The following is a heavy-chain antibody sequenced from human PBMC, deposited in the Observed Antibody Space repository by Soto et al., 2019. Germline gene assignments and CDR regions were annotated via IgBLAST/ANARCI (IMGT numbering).Heavy chain of an antibody. V-gene: IGHV1-8*01. CDR3: AIMRFLAECFDI. CDR2: VNPNSGDT. CDR1: GYTFTSYD. J-gene: IGHJ3*02. D-gene: IGHD2-21*01. Sequence: GASVKVSCKASGYTFTSYDMHWVRQATGQGLEWMGWVNPNSGDTDYAQKFQGRVTMTSSTSISTAYMELSSLRSEDTAVYYCAIMRFLAECFDIWVQGTMVTVSS.